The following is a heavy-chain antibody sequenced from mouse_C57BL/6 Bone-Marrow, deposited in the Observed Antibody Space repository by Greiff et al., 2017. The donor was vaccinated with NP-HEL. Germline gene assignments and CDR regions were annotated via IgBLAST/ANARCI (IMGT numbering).Heavy chain of an antibody. CDR2: ISSGGSYT. V-gene: IGHV5-6*02. D-gene: IGHD2-1*01. Sequence: EVKVVESGGDLVKPGGSLKLSCAASGFTFSSYGMSWVRQTPDKRLEWVATISSGGSYTYYPDSVKGRFTISRDTAKNTLYLQMSSLKSEDTDMYYCARRNYNYAMDYWGQGTSVTVSS. CDR3: ARRNYNYAMDY. CDR1: GFTFSSYG. J-gene: IGHJ4*01.